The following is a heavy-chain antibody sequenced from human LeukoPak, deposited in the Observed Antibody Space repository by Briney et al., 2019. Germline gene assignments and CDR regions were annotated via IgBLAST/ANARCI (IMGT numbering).Heavy chain of an antibody. Sequence: SETLSLTCTVSGGSISSYYWRWIRQPPGKRLEWIGYIYYSGSTNYNPSLKSRVTISIDTSKNQFSLNLSSVTAADTAVYYCARGASGYSYGWGQGTLVTVSS. J-gene: IGHJ4*02. CDR2: IYYSGST. V-gene: IGHV4-59*01. D-gene: IGHD5-18*01. CDR1: GGSISSYY. CDR3: ARGASGYSYG.